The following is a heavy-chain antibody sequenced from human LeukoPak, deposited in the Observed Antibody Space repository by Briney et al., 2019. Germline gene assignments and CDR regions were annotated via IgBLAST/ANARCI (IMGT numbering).Heavy chain of an antibody. CDR1: GFTFTDHY. CDR2: INGKRGDT. V-gene: IGHV1-2*02. D-gene: IGHD7-27*01. Sequence: ASVKDSCKASGFTFTDHYMYWVRQAPGQGLEWMGWINGKRGDTNYAQNFQDRVTMTRDTSTSTVYMELSRLTVDDTAVYYCARDHDWGLDYWGQGTLVTVSS. J-gene: IGHJ4*02. CDR3: ARDHDWGLDY.